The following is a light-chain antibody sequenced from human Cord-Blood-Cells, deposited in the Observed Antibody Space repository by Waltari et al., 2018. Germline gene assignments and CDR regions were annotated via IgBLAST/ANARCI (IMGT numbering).Light chain of an antibody. CDR3: QQSYSTPPCT. V-gene: IGKV1-39*01. J-gene: IGKJ2*02. CDR1: QSISSY. Sequence: DIQLTQSPSSLSASVGDRVTITCRACQSISSYLNWYQQKPGKAPKLLIYAASSLQSGVPSRFSGSGSWTEFTLTISSLQPDDFATYYGQQSYSTPPCTFCQGTKLEIK. CDR2: AAS.